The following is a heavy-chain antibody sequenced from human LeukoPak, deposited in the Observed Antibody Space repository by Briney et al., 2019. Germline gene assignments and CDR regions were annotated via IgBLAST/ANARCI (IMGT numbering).Heavy chain of an antibody. Sequence: GGSLRLSCAASGFTFSNYAMTWVRQAPGEGLEWVAFISQSGGRSTDYADSVRGRFTISRDNSEDTLYLQMNSLRAEDTAVYHCARDLGCSTSSCRYNWFDPWGEGTLVTVSS. D-gene: IGHD2-2*01. CDR2: ISQSGGRST. V-gene: IGHV3-23*01. J-gene: IGHJ5*02. CDR1: GFTFSNYA. CDR3: ARDLGCSTSSCRYNWFDP.